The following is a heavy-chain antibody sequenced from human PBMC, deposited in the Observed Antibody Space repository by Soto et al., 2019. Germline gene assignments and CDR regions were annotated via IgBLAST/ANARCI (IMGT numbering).Heavy chain of an antibody. J-gene: IGHJ6*02. CDR1: GFTFRNYD. CDR2: ISAAGDP. D-gene: IGHD2-8*02. Sequence: EVQLVESGGGLVQPGGSLRLSCEASGFTFRNYDMHWVRQGTGKGLEWVSGISAAGDPDYADSVEGRFTISRENAQNSFFLQMNSLRVGDTAVYYCASTDGDFYGLDVWGQGTTVSVSS. CDR3: ASTDGDFYGLDV. V-gene: IGHV3-13*05.